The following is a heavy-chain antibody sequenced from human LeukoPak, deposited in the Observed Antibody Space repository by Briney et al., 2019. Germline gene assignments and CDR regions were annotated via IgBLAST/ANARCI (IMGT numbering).Heavy chain of an antibody. V-gene: IGHV3-23*01. CDR1: GFTFDDYG. J-gene: IGHJ3*01. CDR3: ARTDGTRDAFDF. Sequence: GGSLRLSCAASGFTFDDYGMSWVRQAPGKGLEWVSLISVGGTSAYYADSVKGRFTISRDDSKNTIFLQLKTLGADDTAIYYCARTDGTRDAFDFWGRGTMVTVSS. D-gene: IGHD1/OR15-1a*01. CDR2: ISVGGTSA.